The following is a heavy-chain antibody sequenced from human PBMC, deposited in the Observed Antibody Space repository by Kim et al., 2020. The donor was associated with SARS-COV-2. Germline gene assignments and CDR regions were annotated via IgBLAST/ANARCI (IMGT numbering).Heavy chain of an antibody. CDR2: ISYDGSNK. J-gene: IGHJ5*02. CDR1: GFSFSSYA. Sequence: GGSLRLSCAASGFSFSSYAMHWVRQAPGKGLEWVAVISYDGSNKYYADSLKGRCAISRDNSKYTLYLQMNSLRAEDTAVYFCARPYSGSYYSWFDPWGQGTLVTVSS. V-gene: IGHV3-30*09. CDR3: ARPYSGSYYSWFDP. D-gene: IGHD1-26*01.